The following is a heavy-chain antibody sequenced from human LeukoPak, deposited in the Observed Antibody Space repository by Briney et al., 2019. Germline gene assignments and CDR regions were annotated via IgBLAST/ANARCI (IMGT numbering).Heavy chain of an antibody. CDR2: INHSGST. D-gene: IGHD3-3*01. J-gene: IGHJ4*02. Sequence: PSETLSLTCAVYGGSFSGYYWSWIRQPPGKGLECIGEINHSGSTNYNPSLKSRVTISVDTSKNQFSLKLSSVTAADTAVYYCARGVRFPTPAFDYWGQGTLVTVSS. V-gene: IGHV4-34*01. CDR3: ARGVRFPTPAFDY. CDR1: GGSFSGYY.